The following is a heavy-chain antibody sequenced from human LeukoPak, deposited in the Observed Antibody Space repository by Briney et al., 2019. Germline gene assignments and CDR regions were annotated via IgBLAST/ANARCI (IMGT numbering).Heavy chain of an antibody. Sequence: GGSLRLSCAASGFTFSSYGMHWVRQAPGKGLEWEAVISYDGSNKYYADSVKGRFTISRDNSKNTLYLQMNSLRAEDTAVYYCAKWGFRFRGYSGYDDAFDIWGQGTMVTVSS. D-gene: IGHD5-12*01. CDR3: AKWGFRFRGYSGYDDAFDI. V-gene: IGHV3-30*18. CDR2: ISYDGSNK. J-gene: IGHJ3*02. CDR1: GFTFSSYG.